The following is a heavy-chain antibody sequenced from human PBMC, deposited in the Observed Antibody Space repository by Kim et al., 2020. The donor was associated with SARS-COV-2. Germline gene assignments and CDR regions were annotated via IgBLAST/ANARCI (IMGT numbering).Heavy chain of an antibody. J-gene: IGHJ5*02. CDR1: GYSFTSYW. CDR3: ARHRPPPVTNWFDP. V-gene: IGHV5-10-1*01. Sequence: GESLKISCKGSGYSFTSYWISWVRQMPGKGLEWMGRFDPSDSYTNYSPSFQGHVTIPADKSISTAYLQWSSLKASDTAMYYCARHRPPPVTNWFDPWGQGTLVTVSS. CDR2: FDPSDSYT.